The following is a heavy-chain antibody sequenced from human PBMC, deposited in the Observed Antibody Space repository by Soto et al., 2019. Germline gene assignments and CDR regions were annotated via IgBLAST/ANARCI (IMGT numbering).Heavy chain of an antibody. CDR2: IVPKLGTP. D-gene: IGHD1-26*01. V-gene: IGHV1-69*01. CDR3: ARNGNYSSSLSQYSGMDV. CDR1: GGTFDNFI. J-gene: IGHJ6*02. Sequence: QVQLVQSGAEVKEPGSSVRVSCKASGGTFDNFIMNWVRQTPGQGLEWMGGIVPKLGTPTYAEKFKGRVTISATGSTSTMYMEVTSLRSEDTAIYYCARNGNYSSSLSQYSGMDVWRQGTTVTVSS.